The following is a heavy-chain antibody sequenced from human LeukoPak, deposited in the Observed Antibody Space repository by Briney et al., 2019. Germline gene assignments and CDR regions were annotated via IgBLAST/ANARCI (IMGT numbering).Heavy chain of an antibody. CDR3: ARDKLRGSAGNYYYMDV. D-gene: IGHD1-26*01. CDR1: GFTFSSYW. J-gene: IGHJ6*03. V-gene: IGHV3-7*01. Sequence: PGGSLRLSCAASGFTFSSYWMSWVRQAPGKGLEWVANIKKDGSEKYYVDSVKGRFTISRDNSKNTLYLQMNSLSADDTAVYYCARDKLRGSAGNYYYMDVWGKGTTVTVSS. CDR2: IKKDGSEK.